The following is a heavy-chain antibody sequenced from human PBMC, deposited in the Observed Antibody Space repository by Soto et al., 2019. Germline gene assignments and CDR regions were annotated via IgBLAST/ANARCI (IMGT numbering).Heavy chain of an antibody. CDR1: GGSISSGGYY. D-gene: IGHD6-13*01. CDR2: IYYSGT. V-gene: IGHV4-31*03. Sequence: SETLSLTCTVSGGSISSGGYYWSWIRQLPGKGLEWIGYIYYSGTYYDPSLKSRVTISVDTSENKFSLKLSSVTAADTAVYYCGGQPDGSWRAGMLTLDMWGQGTLVIVSS. CDR3: GGQPDGSWRAGMLTLDM. J-gene: IGHJ3*02.